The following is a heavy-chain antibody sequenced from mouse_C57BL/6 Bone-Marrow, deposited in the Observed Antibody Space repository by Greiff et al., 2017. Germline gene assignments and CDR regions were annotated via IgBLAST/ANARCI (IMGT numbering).Heavy chain of an antibody. Sequence: EVKLQESGPGLVKPSQSLSLTCSVTGYSITSGYYWNWIRQFPGNKLEWMGYIRYDGSNNYNPSLKNRISITRDTSKNQFLLKLNSVTTEDTATYYCAREGFDYGSSYAMDYWCQGTSVTVSS. J-gene: IGHJ4*01. CDR1: GYSITSGYY. CDR3: AREGFDYGSSYAMDY. D-gene: IGHD1-1*01. V-gene: IGHV3-6*01. CDR2: IRYDGSN.